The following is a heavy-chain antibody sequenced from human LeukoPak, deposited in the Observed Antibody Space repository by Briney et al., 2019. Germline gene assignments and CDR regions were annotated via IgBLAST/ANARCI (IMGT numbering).Heavy chain of an antibody. J-gene: IGHJ4*02. V-gene: IGHV3-23*01. D-gene: IGHD3-16*01. CDR2: ISGSGGST. Sequence: GGSLRLSCVASGFTFSSYAMSWVRQAPGKGLEWVSAISGSGGSTYYADSVKGRFTVSRDNSKNTLYLQMNSLRAEDTAVYYCAQDTQLGEGYNDYWGQGTLVTVSS. CDR1: GFTFSSYA. CDR3: AQDTQLGEGYNDY.